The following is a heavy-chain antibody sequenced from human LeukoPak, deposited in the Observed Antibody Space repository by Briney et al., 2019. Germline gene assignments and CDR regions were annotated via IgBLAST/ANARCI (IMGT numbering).Heavy chain of an antibody. Sequence: GGSLRLSCAASGFTFRNYWMGWVRQAPGKGLEWVANTKPDGSAEYYADSVRGRFTTSRDNANNFLYLQMNSLRAEDTAVYYCARDGGLNTNFGYGGQGTLVTVSS. J-gene: IGHJ4*02. CDR2: TKPDGSAE. D-gene: IGHD2-15*01. CDR1: GFTFRNYW. V-gene: IGHV3-7*01. CDR3: ARDGGLNTNFGY.